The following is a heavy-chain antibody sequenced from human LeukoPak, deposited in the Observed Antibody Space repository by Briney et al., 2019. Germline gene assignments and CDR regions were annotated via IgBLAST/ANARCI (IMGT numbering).Heavy chain of an antibody. CDR3: ARVRSSSWYFDY. CDR1: ARSISSYY. CDR2: IYYSGSN. V-gene: IGHV4-59*01. Sequence: SETLSPTCTVSARSISSYYWSWIRQPPRKGREWIGYIYYSGSNNYNPSLKGRVTISVDTSKNQFYLKLSSVTDADTAVYYCARVRSSSWYFDYWGRGTLVTVSS. J-gene: IGHJ4*02. D-gene: IGHD6-13*01.